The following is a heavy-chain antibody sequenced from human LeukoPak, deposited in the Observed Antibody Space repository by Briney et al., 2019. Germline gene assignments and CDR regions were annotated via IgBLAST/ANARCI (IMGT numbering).Heavy chain of an antibody. CDR2: IYYSGST. V-gene: IGHV4-31*03. CDR3: AAGSSSTSHANFDC. J-gene: IGHJ4*02. Sequence: SETLSLTCTVSGGSISSGGYYWSWIRQHPGKGLEWIGYIYYSGSTYYNPSLKSRVTISDTSKNQFPLKLSSVTAADTAVYYCAAGSSSTSHANFDCWGQGTLVTVSS. D-gene: IGHD6-13*01. CDR1: GGSISSGGYY.